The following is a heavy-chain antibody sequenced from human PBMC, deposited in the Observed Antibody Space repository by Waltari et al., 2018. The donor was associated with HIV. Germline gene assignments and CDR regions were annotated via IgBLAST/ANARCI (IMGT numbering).Heavy chain of an antibody. D-gene: IGHD2-2*01. Sequence: EVQLVESGGGLVQPGGSLRLSCAASGFTFSSYCMSWVHQAPGKGLEWVANIKQDGGEKYYVDSVKGRFAISRDNAQNSLYLQMNNLRAEDTAVYFCATSRTFDYWGQGTLVTVSS. CDR2: IKQDGGEK. CDR1: GFTFSSYC. V-gene: IGHV3-7*01. J-gene: IGHJ4*02. CDR3: ATSRTFDY.